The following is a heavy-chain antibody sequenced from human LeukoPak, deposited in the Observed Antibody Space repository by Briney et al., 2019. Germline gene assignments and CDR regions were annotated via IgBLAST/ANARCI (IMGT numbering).Heavy chain of an antibody. CDR3: ASCVQQLGWFDP. CDR2: IIPIFGTA. D-gene: IGHD6-13*01. J-gene: IGHJ5*02. V-gene: IGHV1-69*13. Sequence: SVKVSCKASGYTFTSYYMHWVRQAPGQGLEWMGGIIPIFGTANYAQKFQGRVTITADESTSTAYMELSSLRSEDTAVYYCASCVQQLGWFDPWGQGTLVTVSS. CDR1: GYTFTSYY.